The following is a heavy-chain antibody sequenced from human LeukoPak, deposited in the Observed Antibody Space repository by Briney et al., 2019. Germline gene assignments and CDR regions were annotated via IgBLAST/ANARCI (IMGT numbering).Heavy chain of an antibody. D-gene: IGHD4-11*01. CDR2: IYYSGST. J-gene: IGHJ4*02. CDR1: GGSISSSNYY. V-gene: IGHV4-39*01. Sequence: PSETLSLTCTVSGGSISSSNYYWGWIRQPPGMGLEWIGSIYYSGSTYYNPSLKSRVTISVDTSKNQFSLKLSSVTAADTAVYYCARSHNNFADYWGQGALVTVSS. CDR3: ARSHNNFADY.